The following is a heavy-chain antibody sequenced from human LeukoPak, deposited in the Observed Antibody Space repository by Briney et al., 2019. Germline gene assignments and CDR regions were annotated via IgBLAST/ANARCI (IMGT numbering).Heavy chain of an antibody. CDR2: ISGYTGNT. J-gene: IGHJ4*02. Sequence: GASVKVSCKASGYTFISYGISWVRLAPGQGLEWVGWISGYTGNTNYAQTLQGRVTMTTDTSTNTAYMELRSLRSDDTAVYYCARDGCGRTCSSNIYYFDYWGRGTLVTVSS. CDR1: GYTFISYG. CDR3: ARDGCGRTCSSNIYYFDY. V-gene: IGHV1-18*01. D-gene: IGHD2-15*01.